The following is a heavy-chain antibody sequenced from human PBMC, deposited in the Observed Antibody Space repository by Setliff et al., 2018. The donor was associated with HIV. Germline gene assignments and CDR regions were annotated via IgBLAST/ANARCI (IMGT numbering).Heavy chain of an antibody. V-gene: IGHV4-39*01. J-gene: IGHJ4*02. CDR1: GGSIYGSDYY. CDR3: ARHDGGGWYVRVLATSFDY. D-gene: IGHD6-19*01. Sequence: SETLSLTCTVSGGSIYGSDYYWGWIRQPPGKGLESIGSIYYSGSTYYNPSLKSRVTISVDRSKNQFSLKLSSVTAADTAVYYCARHDGGGWYVRVLATSFDYWGQGTLVTVSS. CDR2: IYYSGST.